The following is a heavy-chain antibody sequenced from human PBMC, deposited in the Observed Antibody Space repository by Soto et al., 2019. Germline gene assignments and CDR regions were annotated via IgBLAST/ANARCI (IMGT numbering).Heavy chain of an antibody. V-gene: IGHV3-23*01. D-gene: IGHD4-4*01. CDR2: ISNGGGST. CDR1: GFTFSSYA. J-gene: IGHJ4*02. CDR3: AKVVVITPTFLFDH. Sequence: PGGSLRLSCAASGFTFSSYAMSWVRQAPGKGLEWVSSISNGGGSTSYADSVKGRFTISRDNSKNTLYLQMNSLRAEDTAIYYCAKVVVITPTFLFDHWGQGTLVTVSS.